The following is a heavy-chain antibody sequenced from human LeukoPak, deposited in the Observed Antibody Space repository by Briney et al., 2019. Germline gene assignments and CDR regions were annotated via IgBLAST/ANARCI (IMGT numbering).Heavy chain of an antibody. CDR1: GGSISSGDYY. Sequence: SETLSLTCTVSGGSISSGDYYWSWIRQPPGKGLEWIGYIYYSGSTYYNPSLKSRVTISVDTSKNQFSLKPSSVTAADTAVYYCARELEVVPAAISWFDPWGQGTLVTVSS. V-gene: IGHV4-30-4*01. CDR3: ARELEVVPAAISWFDP. J-gene: IGHJ5*02. D-gene: IGHD2-2*01. CDR2: IYYSGST.